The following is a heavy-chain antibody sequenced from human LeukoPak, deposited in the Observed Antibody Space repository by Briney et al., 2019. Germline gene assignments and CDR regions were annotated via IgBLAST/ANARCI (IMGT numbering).Heavy chain of an antibody. V-gene: IGHV3-43*02. D-gene: IGHD3-10*01. CDR3: AKDITMVRGVTEDYYYYGMDV. CDR2: ISGDGGTT. J-gene: IGHJ6*02. Sequence: GGSLRLSCAASEFTFNDYAMNWVRQAPGKGLEWVSLISGDGGTTYYADSVKGRFTISRDNSKNSLYLQMNSLRTEDTALYYCAKDITMVRGVTEDYYYYGMDVWGQGTTVTVSS. CDR1: EFTFNDYA.